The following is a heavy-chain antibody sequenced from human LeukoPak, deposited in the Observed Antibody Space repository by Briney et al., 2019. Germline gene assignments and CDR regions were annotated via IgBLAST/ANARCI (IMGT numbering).Heavy chain of an antibody. CDR3: ARESFYSGNYYYYYYIDV. Sequence: ASVKVSCKASGYTFTAYYMHWVRQAPEQGLEWMGWINPNSGDTNYAQKFQGRVTMTRDTSISTAFMELNSLRSDDTAMYYCARESFYSGNYYYYYYIDVWGRGTTVTVSS. CDR1: GYTFTAYY. J-gene: IGHJ6*03. CDR2: INPNSGDT. V-gene: IGHV1-2*02. D-gene: IGHD5-12*01.